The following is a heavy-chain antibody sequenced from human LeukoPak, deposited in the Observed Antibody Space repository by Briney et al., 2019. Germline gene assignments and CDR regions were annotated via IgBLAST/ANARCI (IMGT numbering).Heavy chain of an antibody. CDR1: GGSISSYY. V-gene: IGHV4-59*08. D-gene: IGHD3-22*01. J-gene: IGHJ4*02. CDR2: IFYSGST. CDR3: ARHGSVSSGALV. Sequence: SETLSLTCTVSGGSISSYYWSWIRQPPAKGLPWIGYIFYSGSTNYNPSLKSRVTISVDTSKNQFSLKLSSVTAADTAVYYCARHGSVSSGALVWGQGTLVTVSS.